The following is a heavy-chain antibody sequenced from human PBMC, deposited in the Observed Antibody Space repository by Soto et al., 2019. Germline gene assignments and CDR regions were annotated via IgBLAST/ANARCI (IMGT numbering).Heavy chain of an antibody. V-gene: IGHV1-8*01. CDR3: ARGRDGCNCNFDY. Sequence: ASVKVSCKASGYTFTSYDINWVRQATGQGLEWMGWMNPNIGNTGYAQKFQGRVTITTNTSISTAYMELSSLRSEDTAVYYCARGRDGCNCNFDYWGQGTLVTVSS. CDR2: MNPNIGNT. D-gene: IGHD6-19*01. J-gene: IGHJ4*02. CDR1: GYTFTSYD.